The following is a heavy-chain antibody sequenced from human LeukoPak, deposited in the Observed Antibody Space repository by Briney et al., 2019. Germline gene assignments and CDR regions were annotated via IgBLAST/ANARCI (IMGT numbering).Heavy chain of an antibody. CDR2: ISINSTYI. J-gene: IGHJ4*02. D-gene: IGHD1-1*01. Sequence: PGGSLRLSCAASGYTFSSYTMNWVRLAPGKGLEWVSSISINSTYIYYADSVKGRFTISRDNSKNTLYLQMNSLRAEDTAVYYCAKDGGAALEYWGQGTLVTVSS. CDR3: AKDGGAALEY. CDR1: GYTFSSYT. V-gene: IGHV3-21*01.